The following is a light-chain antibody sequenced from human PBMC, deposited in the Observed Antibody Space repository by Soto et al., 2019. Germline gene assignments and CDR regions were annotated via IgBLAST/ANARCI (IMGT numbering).Light chain of an antibody. CDR2: GAA. CDR1: QCVRSRY. Sequence: VLTQSPATLSLAPGERAALCGRASQCVRSRYLAWYRQRPVQPPRRLIYGAASSATGIPDSFSGGGFVPDCTLTISRLEPEDFAVYYCQQYGSSPRTFGQGTNVDIK. J-gene: IGKJ1*01. CDR3: QQYGSSPRT. V-gene: IGKV3-20*01.